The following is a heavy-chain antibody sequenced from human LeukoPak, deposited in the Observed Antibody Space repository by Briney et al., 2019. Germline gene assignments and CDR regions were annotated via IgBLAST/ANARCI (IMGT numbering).Heavy chain of an antibody. Sequence: GGSLRLSCAASGFTFRSYGMHWVRQAPGKGLEWVAVISYDGSNKYYADSVKGRFTISRDNSKNTLYLQMNSLRAEDTAVYYCARGDTTDNWFDPWGQGTLVTVSS. J-gene: IGHJ5*02. D-gene: IGHD4-11*01. CDR2: ISYDGSNK. V-gene: IGHV3-30*03. CDR1: GFTFRSYG. CDR3: ARGDTTDNWFDP.